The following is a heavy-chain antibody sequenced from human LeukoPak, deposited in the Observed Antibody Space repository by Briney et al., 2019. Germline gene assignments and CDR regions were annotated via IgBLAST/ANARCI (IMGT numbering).Heavy chain of an antibody. CDR3: ARGLGYFDY. CDR2: INHSGST. J-gene: IGHJ4*02. CDR1: GGSFSGHY. V-gene: IGHV4-34*01. Sequence: SETLSLTCAVYGGSFSGHYWSWIRQPPGKGLEWIGEINHSGSTNYNPSLKSRVTISVDTSKNQFSLKLSSVTAADTAVYYCARGLGYFDYWGQGTLVTVSS.